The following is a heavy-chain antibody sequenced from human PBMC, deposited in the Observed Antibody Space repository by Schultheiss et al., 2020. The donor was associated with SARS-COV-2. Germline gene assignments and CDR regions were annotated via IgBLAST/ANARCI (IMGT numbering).Heavy chain of an antibody. CDR3: AREVYDYVWGSHTKGAFDI. V-gene: IGHV3-48*01. Sequence: GGSLRLSCAASGFTFSSYSMNWVRQAPGKGLEWVSYISSSSSTIYYADSVKGRFTISRDNAKNSLYLQMNSLRAEDTAVYYCAREVYDYVWGSHTKGAFDIWGQGTMVTVSS. D-gene: IGHD3-16*01. CDR2: ISSSSSTI. CDR1: GFTFSSYS. J-gene: IGHJ3*02.